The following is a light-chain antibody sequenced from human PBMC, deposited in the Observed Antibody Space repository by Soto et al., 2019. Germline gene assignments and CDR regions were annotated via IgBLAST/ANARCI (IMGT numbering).Light chain of an antibody. V-gene: IGKV3-15*01. J-gene: IGKJ1*01. CDR3: QQYRNSPRT. CDR2: GAS. Sequence: EIVLTQSPGTLSVSPGDRVTLSCRASQSVDINLAWYQQRAGQAPRLLVYGASTKATDMPGRFSGRGSGTEFTLTINNLQSEHFPVYYCQQYRNSPRTVGQGTKVDIK. CDR1: QSVDIN.